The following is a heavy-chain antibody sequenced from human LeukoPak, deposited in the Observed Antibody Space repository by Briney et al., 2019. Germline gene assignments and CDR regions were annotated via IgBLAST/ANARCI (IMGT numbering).Heavy chain of an antibody. V-gene: IGHV3-30*18. CDR3: AKDPRRYSRTGGYFDY. CDR1: GFIFSDYY. Sequence: GGSLRLSCTTSGFIFSDYYMSWIRQAPGKGLEWVAFISYDGSNKYYADSVKGRFTISRDNSKNTLYLQMNSLRTEDTAVYYCAKDPRRYSRTGGYFDYWGQGTLVTVSS. J-gene: IGHJ4*02. CDR2: ISYDGSNK. D-gene: IGHD6-13*01.